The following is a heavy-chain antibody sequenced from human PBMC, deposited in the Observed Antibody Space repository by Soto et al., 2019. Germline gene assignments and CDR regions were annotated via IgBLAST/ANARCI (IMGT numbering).Heavy chain of an antibody. CDR1: GSTFPGYF. J-gene: IGHJ4*02. CDR3: AREHGGYGTEFDE. D-gene: IGHD5-12*01. Sequence: ASVKGYCKAAGSTFPGYFMRWGRQAPGQGLEWMGWINPNSGGTNYAQKFQGWVTMTRDTSISTAYMELSRLRSDDTAVYYCAREHGGYGTEFDEWGQGTLVTVSS. V-gene: IGHV1-2*04. CDR2: INPNSGGT.